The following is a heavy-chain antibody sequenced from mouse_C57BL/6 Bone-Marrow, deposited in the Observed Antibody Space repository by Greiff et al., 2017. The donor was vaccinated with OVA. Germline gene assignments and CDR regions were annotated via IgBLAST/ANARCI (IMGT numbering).Heavy chain of an antibody. CDR1: GFTFSSYA. CDR2: ISSGGDYI. Sequence: DVMLVESGEGLVKPGGSLKLSCAASGFTFSSYAMSWVRQTPEKRLEWVAYISSGGDYIYYADTVKGRFTISRDNARNTLYLQMSSLKSEDTAMYYCTRACYGSSPAWFAYWGQGTLVTVSA. CDR3: TRACYGSSPAWFAY. J-gene: IGHJ3*01. D-gene: IGHD1-1*01. V-gene: IGHV5-9-1*02.